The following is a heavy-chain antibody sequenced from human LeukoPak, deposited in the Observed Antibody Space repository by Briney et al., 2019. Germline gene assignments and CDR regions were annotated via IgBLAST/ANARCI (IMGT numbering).Heavy chain of an antibody. CDR1: GGSISSYY. J-gene: IGHJ5*02. V-gene: IGHV4-59*01. Sequence: SETLSLTCTVSGGSISSYYWSWIRQPPGKGLEWTGYIYYSGSTNYNPSLKSRVTISVDTSKNQFSLKLSSVTAADTAVYYCVRDQLANWFDPWGQGTLVTVSS. CDR2: IYYSGST. D-gene: IGHD5-18*01. CDR3: VRDQLANWFDP.